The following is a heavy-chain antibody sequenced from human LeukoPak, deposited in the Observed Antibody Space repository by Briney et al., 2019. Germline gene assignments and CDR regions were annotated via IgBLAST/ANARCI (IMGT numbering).Heavy chain of an antibody. J-gene: IGHJ6*02. CDR1: GFTFSSYD. D-gene: IGHD3-10*01. CDR2: IGTASDT. CDR3: AREGRFYGSGSYSYYYYYYGMDV. V-gene: IGHV3-13*04. Sequence: PGGSLRLSCAASGFTFSSYDMHWVRQATGKGLEWVSAIGTASDTYYPGSVKGRFTISRENAKNSLYLQMNSLRAGDTAVYYCAREGRFYGSGSYSYYYYYYGMDVWGQGTTVTVSS.